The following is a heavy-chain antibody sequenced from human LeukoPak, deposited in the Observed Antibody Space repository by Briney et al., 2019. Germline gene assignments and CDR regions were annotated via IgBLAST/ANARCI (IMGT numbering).Heavy chain of an antibody. Sequence: SGGSLRLSCAASGFTFSSYAMSWVRQAPGKGLEWVSAISGSGGSTYYADSVKGRFTISRDNSKNTLYLQMNSLRAEDTAVYYCPKGSSGYNIPGAFDIWGQGTMVTVSS. CDR2: ISGSGGST. CDR1: GFTFSSYA. J-gene: IGHJ3*02. CDR3: PKGSSGYNIPGAFDI. D-gene: IGHD3-22*01. V-gene: IGHV3-23*01.